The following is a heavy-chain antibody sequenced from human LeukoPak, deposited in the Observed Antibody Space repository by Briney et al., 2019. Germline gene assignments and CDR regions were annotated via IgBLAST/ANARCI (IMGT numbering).Heavy chain of an antibody. CDR2: ISGSGGSGGST. J-gene: IGHJ4*02. Sequence: GGSLRLSCVASGFTFSSYGMSWVRQAPGKGLEWVSTISGSGGSGGSTYYADSVKGRFTISRDNSKNTLYLQMNSLRAEDTAVYYCAKDVGSGSHKLGHFDYWGQGTLVTVSS. V-gene: IGHV3-23*01. D-gene: IGHD3-10*01. CDR3: AKDVGSGSHKLGHFDY. CDR1: GFTFSSYG.